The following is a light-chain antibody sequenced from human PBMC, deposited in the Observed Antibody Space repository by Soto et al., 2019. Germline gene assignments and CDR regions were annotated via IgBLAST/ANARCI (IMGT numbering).Light chain of an antibody. CDR2: GAS. CDR1: QSVSSNY. V-gene: IGKV3-20*01. Sequence: EIVLTQFPGTLSLSPGERATLSCRASQSVSSNYLAWYQQKPGQAPRLLIFGASTRATGIPGRFSGSGSGTDFTLTISRLEPEDFAVYYCQHYGKSPSRLTFGAGTKVDI. CDR3: QHYGKSPSRLT. J-gene: IGKJ4*01.